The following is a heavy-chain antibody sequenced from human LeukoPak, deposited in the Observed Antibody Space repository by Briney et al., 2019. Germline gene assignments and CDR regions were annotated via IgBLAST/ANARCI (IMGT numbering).Heavy chain of an antibody. V-gene: IGHV1-2*04. J-gene: IGHJ6*02. CDR3: ARDGPPRYYYGMDV. CDR2: INPNSGGT. Sequence: GASVKVSCKASGYTFTGYYMHWVRQAPGQGLEWMGWINPNSGGTNYAQKFQGWVTMTRDTSISTAYMELSRLRSDDTAVYYCARDGPPRYYYGMDVWGQGTTVTVSS. CDR1: GYTFTGYY.